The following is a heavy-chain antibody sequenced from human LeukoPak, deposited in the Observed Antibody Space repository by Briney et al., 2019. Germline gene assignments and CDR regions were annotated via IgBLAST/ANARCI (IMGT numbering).Heavy chain of an antibody. J-gene: IGHJ3*02. CDR1: GYTFTSYY. Sequence: ASVKVSCKASGYTFTSYYMHWVRQAPGQGLEWMGIINPSGGSTSYAQKFQGRVTMTRDTSTSTVYMELSSLRSEGTAVYYCARDSGSYYDAFDIWGQGTMVTVSS. CDR3: ARDSGSYYDAFDI. D-gene: IGHD1-26*01. V-gene: IGHV1-46*01. CDR2: INPSGGST.